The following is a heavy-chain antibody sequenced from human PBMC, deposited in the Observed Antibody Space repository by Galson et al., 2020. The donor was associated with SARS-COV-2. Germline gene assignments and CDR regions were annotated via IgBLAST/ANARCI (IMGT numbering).Heavy chain of an antibody. J-gene: IGHJ6*02. CDR3: ARGSIGSGSYLSYYYYYGMDV. CDR1: GGSFSGYY. V-gene: IGHV4-34*01. Sequence: SETLSLTCAVYGGSFSGYYWSWIRQPPGKGLEWIGEINHSGSTNYNPSLKSRVTISVDTSKNQFSLKLSSVTAADTAVYYCARGSIGSGSYLSYYYYYGMDVWGQGTTVTVSS. D-gene: IGHD3-10*01. CDR2: INHSGST.